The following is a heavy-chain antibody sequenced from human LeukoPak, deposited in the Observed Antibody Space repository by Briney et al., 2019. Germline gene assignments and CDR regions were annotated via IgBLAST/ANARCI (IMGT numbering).Heavy chain of an antibody. J-gene: IGHJ4*02. CDR3: ARTRSSGWDYFDY. Sequence: GGSLRLSCAASGFTFSSYAMHWVRQAPGKGLEWVAVISYDGSNKYNADSVKGRFTISRDNSKNTFYLQMNSLRAEDTAVYHCARTRSSGWDYFDYWGQGTLVTVSS. CDR2: ISYDGSNK. V-gene: IGHV3-30-3*01. D-gene: IGHD6-19*01. CDR1: GFTFSSYA.